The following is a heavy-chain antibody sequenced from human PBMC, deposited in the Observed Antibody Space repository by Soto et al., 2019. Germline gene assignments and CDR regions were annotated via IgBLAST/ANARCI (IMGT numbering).Heavy chain of an antibody. CDR1: GGSISSGGYY. Sequence: SETLCLTCTVSGGSISSGGYYWSWIRQHPGKGLEWIGYIYYSGSTYYNPSLKSRVTISVDTSKNQFSLKLSSVTAADTAVYYCARVELVDTAYYFDYWGQGTLVTVSS. V-gene: IGHV4-31*03. CDR3: ARVELVDTAYYFDY. CDR2: IYYSGST. D-gene: IGHD5-18*01. J-gene: IGHJ4*02.